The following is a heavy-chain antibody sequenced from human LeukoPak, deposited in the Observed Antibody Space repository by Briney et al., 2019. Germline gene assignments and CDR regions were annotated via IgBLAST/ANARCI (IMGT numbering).Heavy chain of an antibody. Sequence: SETLSLTCTVSGCSIGNYYWSWIRQPPGKGLEWIWYIYYSGSTDYNPSLKRRVTISVDTSKNQYSLKLSSVTAADTAVYYCARRVSGSLYYFDYWGQGTLVTVSS. CDR2: IYYSGST. CDR1: GCSIGNYY. D-gene: IGHD3-10*01. J-gene: IGHJ4*02. CDR3: ARRVSGSLYYFDY. V-gene: IGHV4-59*08.